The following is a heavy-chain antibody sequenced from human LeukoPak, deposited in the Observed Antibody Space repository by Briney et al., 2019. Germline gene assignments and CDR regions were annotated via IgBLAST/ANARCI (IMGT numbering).Heavy chain of an antibody. CDR2: IYYSGST. CDR3: ARVFRNYYDSSGYPEVYYFDY. J-gene: IGHJ4*02. Sequence: SETLSLTCTVPGGSISSYYWSWIRQPPGKGLEWIGYIYYSGSTNYNPSLKSRVTISVDTSKNQFSLKLSSVTAADTAVYYCARVFRNYYDSSGYPEVYYFDYWGQGTLVTVSS. CDR1: GGSISSYY. D-gene: IGHD3-22*01. V-gene: IGHV4-59*01.